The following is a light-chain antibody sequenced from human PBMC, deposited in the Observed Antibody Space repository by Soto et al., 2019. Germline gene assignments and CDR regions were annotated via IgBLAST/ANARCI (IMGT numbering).Light chain of an antibody. CDR3: RQRSDWLLNS. V-gene: IGKV3-11*01. CDR2: DAS. Sequence: IVMTHSPATLSLSPGERATLSCRASESVSSYLAWYQQKPGQAPRLLIYDASNRATGIPARFSGSGSGTDFTLTISCLEPEDVGVHDCRQRSDWLLNSFGGG. CDR1: ESVSSY. J-gene: IGKJ4*01.